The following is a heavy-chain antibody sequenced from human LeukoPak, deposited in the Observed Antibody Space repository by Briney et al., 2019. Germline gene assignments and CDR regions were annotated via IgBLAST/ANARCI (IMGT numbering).Heavy chain of an antibody. J-gene: IGHJ3*02. D-gene: IGHD3-16*01. CDR1: GFTVSTSV. CDR2: ISFDGTTK. CDR3: VKGKDLYGALDI. V-gene: IGHV3-30*18. Sequence: GNSLRLSCAASGFTVSTSVMHWVRQAPGKGLDWAAIISFDGTTKYYADSVKGRFTISRDNSKNTLFLQMDSLRVEDTAVYYCVKGKDLYGALDIWGQGTMVTVSS.